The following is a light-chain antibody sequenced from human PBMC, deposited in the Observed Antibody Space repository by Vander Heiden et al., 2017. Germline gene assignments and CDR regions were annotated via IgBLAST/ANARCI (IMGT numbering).Light chain of an antibody. CDR1: QDISTY. J-gene: IGKJ2*01. CDR2: AAS. Sequence: DIQLTQTPSFLSASVGDRVTITCRASQDISTYLAWYQQKPGKAPELLIYAASTVQSGVPSRFSGSGSGTEFTLTISSLQPEDFATYYCQQVNTYTYTFGQGTKLEI. V-gene: IGKV1-9*01. CDR3: QQVNTYTYT.